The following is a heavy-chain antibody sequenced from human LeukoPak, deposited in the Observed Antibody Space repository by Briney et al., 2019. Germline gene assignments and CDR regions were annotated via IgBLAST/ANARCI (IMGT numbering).Heavy chain of an antibody. V-gene: IGHV4-34*01. CDR2: INHSGST. CDR1: GGSFSGYY. J-gene: IGHJ3*02. D-gene: IGHD3-22*01. Sequence: SETLSLTCAVYGGSFSGYYWSWIRQPPGKGLEWIGEINHSGSTNYNPSLKSRVTISVDTSKNQFSLKLSSVTAADMAVYYCATLDSSGYYSDAFDIWGQGTMVTVSS. CDR3: ATLDSSGYYSDAFDI.